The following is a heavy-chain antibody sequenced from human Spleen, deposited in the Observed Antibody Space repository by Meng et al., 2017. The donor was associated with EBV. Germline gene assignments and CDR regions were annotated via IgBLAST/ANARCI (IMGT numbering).Heavy chain of an antibody. J-gene: IGHJ4*02. Sequence: QVQLVEYGGGLVTPGGSLSLYCPTSGFNFSDYYLSWIRQSPGKGLEWVSYISYTGTTIYYADSVKGRFTVSRDNSEKSLFLQMNSLRVDDTAVYYCARGSRRLSGHYGYWGQGTLVTVSS. V-gene: IGHV3-11*01. CDR1: GFNFSDYY. CDR3: ARGSRRLSGHYGY. D-gene: IGHD1-26*01. CDR2: ISYTGTTI.